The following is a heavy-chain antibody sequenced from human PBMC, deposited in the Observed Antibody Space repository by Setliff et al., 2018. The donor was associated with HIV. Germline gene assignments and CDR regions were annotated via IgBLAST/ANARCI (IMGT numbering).Heavy chain of an antibody. CDR3: AKCSEMLGTPATSSGYYCGWFDP. CDR1: GYTFSSYG. CDR2: ISADNGNT. V-gene: IGHV1-18*01. J-gene: IGHJ5*02. D-gene: IGHD3-22*01. Sequence: VASVKVSCKASGYTFSSYGVNWVRQAPGQGLEWMGWISADNGNTKYAQKFQGRVTITTDTSTRTVYMELRSLRSDDTAVYYCAKCSEMLGTPATSSGYYCGWFDPWGQGTLVTVSS.